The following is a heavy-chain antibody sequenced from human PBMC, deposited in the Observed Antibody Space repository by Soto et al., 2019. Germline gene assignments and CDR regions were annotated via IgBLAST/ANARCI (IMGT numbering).Heavy chain of an antibody. CDR1: GFAFSSFN. CDR3: ARDLLAGQQLVIPWFHP. Sequence: GGSLRLSCTASGFAFSSFNMNWVRQAPGKGLEWVSSIFTRSSQIYYADSVKGRFTISRDDAKNSLFLQMNSLSVEDTAVYYCARDLLAGQQLVIPWFHPWGQGTLVTVSS. J-gene: IGHJ5*02. CDR2: IFTRSSQI. V-gene: IGHV3-21*01. D-gene: IGHD1-26*01.